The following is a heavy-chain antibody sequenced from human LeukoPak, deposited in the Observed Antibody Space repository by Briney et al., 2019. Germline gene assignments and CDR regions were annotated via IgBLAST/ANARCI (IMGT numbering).Heavy chain of an antibody. CDR1: GFTVTSNY. CDR2: IYSGGST. J-gene: IGHJ4*02. D-gene: IGHD3-3*01. CDR3: ARDRGNFWGGYYFDY. V-gene: IGHV3-66*02. Sequence: PGGSLRLSCAASGFTVTSNYMRWVRQAPGKGLEGVSVIYSGGSTYNSDAVKGRFTISSENSKNTLYLQMNSLRAEDTAVYYCARDRGNFWGGYYFDYWGQGTLVTVSS.